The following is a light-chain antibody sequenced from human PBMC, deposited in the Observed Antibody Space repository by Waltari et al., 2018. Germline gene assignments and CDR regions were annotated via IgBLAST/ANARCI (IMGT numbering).Light chain of an antibody. CDR3: CSFTSRSTWV. Sequence: QSALTQPASVSGSPGQSITIPCPGTSSDVGGYNLVPRYQQHPGKVPKLLIFDVSNRPSGVSNRFSGSKSGNTASLTISGLQAEDESDYYCCSFTSRSTWVFGGGTKLTVL. CDR1: SSDVGGYNL. J-gene: IGLJ3*02. V-gene: IGLV2-14*01. CDR2: DVS.